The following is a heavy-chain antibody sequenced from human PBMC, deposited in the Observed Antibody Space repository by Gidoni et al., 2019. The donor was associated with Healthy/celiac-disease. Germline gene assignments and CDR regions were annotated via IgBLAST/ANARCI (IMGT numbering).Heavy chain of an antibody. V-gene: IGHV4-34*01. CDR1: GGSFSGYY. Sequence: QVQLQQWGAGLLKPSETLSLTCAVYGGSFSGYYWSWIRQPPGKGLEWIGEINHSGSTNYNPSLKSRVTISVDTSKNQFSLKLSSVTAADTAVYYCARGPPYGAAPPFDYWGQGTLVTVSS. CDR3: ARGPPYGAAPPFDY. CDR2: INHSGST. D-gene: IGHD6-6*01. J-gene: IGHJ4*02.